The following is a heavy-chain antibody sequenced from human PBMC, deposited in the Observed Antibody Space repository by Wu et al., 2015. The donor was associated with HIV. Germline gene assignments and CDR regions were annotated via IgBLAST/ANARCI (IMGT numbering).Heavy chain of an antibody. J-gene: IGHJ4*02. Sequence: QVQLVQSGAEVKKPGASVKVSCKASGYTFTSYDINWVRQATGQGLEWMGWMNPNSGNTGYAQKFQGRVTMTRNTSISTAYMRLSSLRSEDTAVYYCASPRSPGYSSAWPTYFDYWGQGTLVTVSS. CDR2: MNPNSGNT. V-gene: IGHV1-8*01. CDR3: ASPRSPGYSSAWPTYFDY. CDR1: GYTFTSYD. D-gene: IGHD6-19*01.